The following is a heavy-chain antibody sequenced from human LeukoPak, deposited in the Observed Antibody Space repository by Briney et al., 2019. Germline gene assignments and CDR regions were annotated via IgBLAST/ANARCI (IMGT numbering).Heavy chain of an antibody. Sequence: PGGSLRLSCAASGFTFSSYEMNWVRQAPGKGLEWVSYISSSGSTIYYADSVKGRFTISRDNSKNTLYLQMNSLRAEDTATYYCAKNGDRGAYCSGGTCYPFYYYYIDVWGKGTTVTISS. CDR2: ISSSGSTI. D-gene: IGHD2-15*01. V-gene: IGHV3-48*03. J-gene: IGHJ6*03. CDR1: GFTFSSYE. CDR3: AKNGDRGAYCSGGTCYPFYYYYIDV.